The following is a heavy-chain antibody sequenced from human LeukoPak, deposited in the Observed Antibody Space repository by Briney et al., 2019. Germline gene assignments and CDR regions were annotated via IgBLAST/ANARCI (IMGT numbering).Heavy chain of an antibody. CDR2: ISSKGYGGTT. D-gene: IGHD6-19*01. CDR3: SSGYDKSGWAFDY. J-gene: IGHJ4*02. V-gene: IGHV3-49*04. Sequence: GRSLRLSCAASGFTFSSYSMNWVRQAPGKGLEWVSHISSKGYGGTTEYAASVRGRFTVSRDDPKSIAYLQMSSLKTEDTAVYYCSSGYDKSGWAFDYWGQGTLVTVSS. CDR1: GFTFSSYS.